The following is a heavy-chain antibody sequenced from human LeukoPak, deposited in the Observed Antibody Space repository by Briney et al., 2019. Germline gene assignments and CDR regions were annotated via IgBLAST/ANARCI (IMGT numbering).Heavy chain of an antibody. D-gene: IGHD3-3*01. CDR3: ASGTKGFLEWLTSTVFDY. CDR2: ISSSSTI. CDR1: GFTFSSYS. Sequence: GGSLRLSCAASGFTFSSYSMNWVRQAPGKGLEWVSYISSSSTIYYADSVKGRFTISRDNAKNSLYLQMNSLRAEDTAVYYCASGTKGFLEWLTSTVFDYWGQGTLVTVSS. J-gene: IGHJ4*02. V-gene: IGHV3-48*01.